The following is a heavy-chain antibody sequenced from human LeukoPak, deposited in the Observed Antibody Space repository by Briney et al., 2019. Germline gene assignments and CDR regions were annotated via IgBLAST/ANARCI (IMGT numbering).Heavy chain of an antibody. J-gene: IGHJ4*02. D-gene: IGHD2-15*01. V-gene: IGHV1-8*01. Sequence: ASVKVSCKASGYTFTSYDINWVRQATGQGLEWMGLMNPNSGNTGYAQKFQGRVTMTRNTSISTDYMELSSLRSEDTAVYYCARVPKRYCSGGSCYSPFGYWGQRTLGTVSS. CDR1: GYTFTSYD. CDR2: MNPNSGNT. CDR3: ARVPKRYCSGGSCYSPFGY.